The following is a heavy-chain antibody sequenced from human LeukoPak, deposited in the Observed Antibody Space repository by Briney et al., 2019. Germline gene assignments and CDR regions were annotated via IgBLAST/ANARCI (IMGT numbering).Heavy chain of an antibody. CDR1: GYSFTSYW. CDR3: ARLPHITDAFDI. Sequence: ASLTISFKGSGYSFTSYWIGWVRQMPGKGLEWMGIIYPGDSDTRYSPSFQGQVTISADKSISTAYLQWSSLKASDTAMYYCARLPHITDAFDIWGQGTMVTVSS. J-gene: IGHJ3*02. D-gene: IGHD3-10*01. CDR2: IYPGDSDT. V-gene: IGHV5-51*01.